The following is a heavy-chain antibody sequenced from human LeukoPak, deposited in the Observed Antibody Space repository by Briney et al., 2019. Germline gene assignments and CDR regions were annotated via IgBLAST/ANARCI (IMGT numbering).Heavy chain of an antibody. CDR3: ARIPVTTLGYFQH. CDR2: IYYSGST. Sequence: SETLSLTCTVSGGSISSYYWSWIRQPPGKGLEWIGYIYYSGSTNYNPSLKSRVTISVDTSKNQFPLKLSSVTAADTAVYYCARIPVTTLGYFQHWGQGTLVTVSS. CDR1: GGSISSYY. D-gene: IGHD4-11*01. J-gene: IGHJ1*01. V-gene: IGHV4-59*08.